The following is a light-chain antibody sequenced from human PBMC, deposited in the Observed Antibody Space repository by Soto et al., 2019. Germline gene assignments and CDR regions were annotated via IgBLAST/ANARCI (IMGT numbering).Light chain of an antibody. CDR1: SSDVGSYNR. CDR2: EVS. CDR3: SSYTRSVYV. Sequence: QSVLTQPPSVSGSPGQSVTISCTGTSSDVGSYNRVSWYQQPPGTAPKLMIYEVSNRPSGVPDRFSGSKSGNTASLTISGLQAEDEADYYCSSYTRSVYVFGTGTKVTVL. V-gene: IGLV2-18*02. J-gene: IGLJ1*01.